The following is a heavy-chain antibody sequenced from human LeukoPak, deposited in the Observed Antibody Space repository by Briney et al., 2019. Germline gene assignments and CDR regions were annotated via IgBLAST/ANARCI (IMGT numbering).Heavy chain of an antibody. J-gene: IGHJ6*02. CDR3: AKDTTGYYFPYYYYYYGMDV. D-gene: IGHD3-9*01. V-gene: IGHV3-30*18. CDR1: GFTFSSYG. CDR2: ISYDGSNK. Sequence: GGSLRLSCAASGFTFSSYGMHWVRQAPGKGLEWVAVISYDGSNKYYADSVKGRFTISRDNSKNTLYLQMNSLRAEDTAVYYCAKDTTGYYFPYYYYYYGMDVWGQGTTVTVSS.